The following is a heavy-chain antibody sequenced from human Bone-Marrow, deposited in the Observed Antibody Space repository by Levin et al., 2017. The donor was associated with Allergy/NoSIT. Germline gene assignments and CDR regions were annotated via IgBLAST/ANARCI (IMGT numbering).Heavy chain of an antibody. V-gene: IGHV3-23*01. CDR3: AKRANTVTYYFDY. CDR2: IGASGGST. J-gene: IGHJ4*02. CDR1: GFTFSSYA. Sequence: AGGSLRLSCAASGFTFSSYAMTWVRQAPGKGLEWVSAIGASGGSTYYADSVKGRFTISRDNSKNTLYLQVNSLRAEDTAVYYCAKRANTVTYYFDYWGQGTLVTVSS. D-gene: IGHD4-17*01.